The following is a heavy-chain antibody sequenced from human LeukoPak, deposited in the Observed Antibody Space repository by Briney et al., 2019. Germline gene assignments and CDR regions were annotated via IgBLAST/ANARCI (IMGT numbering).Heavy chain of an antibody. Sequence: ASVKVSCKASGYTFTSYGISWVRQAPGQGLEWMGWISAYNGNTNYAQKLRGRVTMTTDTSTSTAYMELRSLRSDDTAVYYCARVYVSNSEVSYFDYWGQGTLVTVSS. J-gene: IGHJ4*02. V-gene: IGHV1-18*01. D-gene: IGHD3-16*01. CDR2: ISAYNGNT. CDR3: ARVYVSNSEVSYFDY. CDR1: GYTFTSYG.